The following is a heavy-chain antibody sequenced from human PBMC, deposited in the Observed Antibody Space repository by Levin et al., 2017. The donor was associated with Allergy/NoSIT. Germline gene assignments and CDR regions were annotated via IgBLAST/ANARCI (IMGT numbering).Heavy chain of an antibody. Sequence: GESLKISCAASGFTFSIHSMTWVRQAPGKGLEWISYISSRSDTIYYADSVKGRFTISRDNAKNSLFLQMNSLRDEDTAVYYCARDRQENRQLIKPNCWGQGTLVTVSS. D-gene: IGHD1-14*01. J-gene: IGHJ4*02. CDR1: GFTFSIHS. CDR3: ARDRQENRQLIKPNC. V-gene: IGHV3-48*02. CDR2: ISSRSDTI.